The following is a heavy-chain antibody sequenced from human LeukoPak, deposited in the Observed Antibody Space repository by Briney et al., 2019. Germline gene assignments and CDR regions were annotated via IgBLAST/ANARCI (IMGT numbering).Heavy chain of an antibody. D-gene: IGHD3-10*01. V-gene: IGHV3-23*01. CDR3: AKDDGDRTGITDY. Sequence: PGGSLRLSCAASGFTFSSYAMSWVRQAPGKGLEWVSAISSSGGSTYHADSVKGRFTISRDNSKNTLYLQMNSLRAEDTAVYYCAKDDGDRTGITDYWGQGTLVTVSS. CDR1: GFTFSSYA. J-gene: IGHJ4*02. CDR2: ISSSGGST.